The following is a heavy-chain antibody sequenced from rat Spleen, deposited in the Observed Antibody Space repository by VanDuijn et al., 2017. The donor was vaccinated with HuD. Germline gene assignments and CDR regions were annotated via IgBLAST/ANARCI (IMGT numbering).Heavy chain of an antibody. CDR3: AVAGYGY. V-gene: IGHV5-29*01. D-gene: IGHD1-7*01. CDR2: ITKTGGVI. CDR1: GFSFSNYG. J-gene: IGHJ2*01. Sequence: EVQLVESGGGLVRPGRSLKLSCAASGFSFSNYGMAWVCQAPTKGLEWVATITKTGGVIYYPDSVKGRFTISRHNAQNTLYLQMNSLRSEDTATYYCAVAGYGYWGQGVMVTVSS.